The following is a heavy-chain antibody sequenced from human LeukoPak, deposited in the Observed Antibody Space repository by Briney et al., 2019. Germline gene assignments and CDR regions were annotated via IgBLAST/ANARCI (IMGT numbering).Heavy chain of an antibody. V-gene: IGHV3-23*01. D-gene: IGHD3-3*01. CDR2: ISGSGGST. J-gene: IGHJ1*01. CDR1: GFTFSSYA. Sequence: GGSLRLSCAASGFTFSSYAMSWVRQAPGKGLEWVSAISGSGGSTYYADSVKGRFTISRDNSKNTLYLQMNSLRAEDTAVYYCAKGTLGPTILRFLEWFPGYFQHWGQGTLVTVSS. CDR3: AKGTLGPTILRFLEWFPGYFQH.